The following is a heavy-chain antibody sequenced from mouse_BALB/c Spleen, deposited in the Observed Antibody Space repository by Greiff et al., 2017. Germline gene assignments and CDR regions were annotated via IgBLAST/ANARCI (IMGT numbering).Heavy chain of an antibody. CDR1: GYNLTSYW. CDR3: ASSTMISLMDY. J-gene: IGHJ4*01. Sequence: QVQLQQPGAELVKPGTSVKLSCKASGYNLTSYWINWVKLRPGQGLEWIGDIYPGSGSTNYNEKFKSKATLTVDTSSSTAYMQLSSLASEDSALYYCASSTMISLMDYWGQGTSVTVSS. CDR2: IYPGSGST. D-gene: IGHD2-4*01. V-gene: IGHV1-55*01.